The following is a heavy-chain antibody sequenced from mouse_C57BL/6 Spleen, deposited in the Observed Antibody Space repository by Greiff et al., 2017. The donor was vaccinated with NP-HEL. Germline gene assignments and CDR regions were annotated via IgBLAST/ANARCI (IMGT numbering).Heavy chain of an antibody. Sequence: VQLKESGAELVRPGASVKLSCTASGFNITDDYMHWVKQRPEHGLEWIGWIDPENGDTGYAPKFQGKATITADTSSNTAYLQLSSLTSEDTAVYYCTTGLRAYAMDYWGQGTSVTVSS. CDR2: IDPENGDT. V-gene: IGHV14-4*01. D-gene: IGHD2-12*01. CDR1: GFNITDDY. J-gene: IGHJ4*01. CDR3: TTGLRAYAMDY.